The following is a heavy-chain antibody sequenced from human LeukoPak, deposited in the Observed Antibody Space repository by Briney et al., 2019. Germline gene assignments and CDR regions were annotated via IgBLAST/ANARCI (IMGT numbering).Heavy chain of an antibody. V-gene: IGHV1-8*01. D-gene: IGHD3-3*01. CDR3: ARGRARQYYDFWSGYYPYYYMDV. J-gene: IGHJ6*03. CDR1: GYTFTSYD. CDR2: MNPNSGNT. Sequence: ASVKVSCKASGYTFTSYDINWVRQATGQGLEWMGWMNPNSGNTGYAQKLQGRVTMTTDTSTSTAYMELRSLRSEDTAVYYCARGRARQYYDFWSGYYPYYYMDVWGKGTTVAVSS.